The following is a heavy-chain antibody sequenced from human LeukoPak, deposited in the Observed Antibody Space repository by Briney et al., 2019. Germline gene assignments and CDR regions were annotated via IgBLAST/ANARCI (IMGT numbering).Heavy chain of an antibody. Sequence: GGSLRLSCAASGFTFSSYAMHWVRQAPCKGLEWVAVISYDGSNKYYADSVKGRFTISRDNSKNTLYLQMNSLRAEDTAVYYCARGDYDILTGYYRPLYYYYGMDVWGQGTTVTVSS. CDR1: GFTFSSYA. J-gene: IGHJ6*02. CDR3: ARGDYDILTGYYRPLYYYYGMDV. CDR2: ISYDGSNK. D-gene: IGHD3-9*01. V-gene: IGHV3-30*04.